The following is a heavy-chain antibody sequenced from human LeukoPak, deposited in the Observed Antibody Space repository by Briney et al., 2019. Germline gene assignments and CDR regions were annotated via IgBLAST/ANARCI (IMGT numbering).Heavy chain of an antibody. V-gene: IGHV3-53*01. CDR1: GFTFSSYS. CDR3: AIAAASDFDY. Sequence: GGSLRLSCVVSGFTFSSYSMIWVRQTPGKGLEWVSVIYSGGSTYYADSVKGRFTISRDNSKNTLYLQMNSLRAEDTAVYYCAIAAASDFDYWGQGTLVTVSS. J-gene: IGHJ4*02. D-gene: IGHD6-13*01. CDR2: IYSGGST.